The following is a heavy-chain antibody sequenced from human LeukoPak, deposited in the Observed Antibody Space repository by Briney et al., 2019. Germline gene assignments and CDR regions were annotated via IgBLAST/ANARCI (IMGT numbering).Heavy chain of an antibody. V-gene: IGHV3-33*01. D-gene: IGHD6-19*01. Sequence: PGGSLRLSCAASGFTFSSYGMHWVRQAPGKGLEWVAVIWYDGSNKYYADSVKGRFTISRDNSKNTLYLQMNSLRAEDTAVYYCARDLSSGWYPWSDPWGQGTLVTVSS. CDR3: ARDLSSGWYPWSDP. CDR1: GFTFSSYG. J-gene: IGHJ5*02. CDR2: IWYDGSNK.